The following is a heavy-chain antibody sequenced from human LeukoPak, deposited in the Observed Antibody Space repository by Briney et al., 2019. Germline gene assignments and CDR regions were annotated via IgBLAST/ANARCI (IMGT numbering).Heavy chain of an antibody. Sequence: GGSLTLSCAASGFKFSNYDMHWVGQTTGKGVEWVSGIGKRGDTHYVGSVKGRFIISRENGKNSLDLQMDSLTVGDTAVYYCARGAEGFDPWGQGTLVTVSS. V-gene: IGHV3-13*01. CDR3: ARGAEGFDP. CDR2: IGKRGDT. CDR1: GFKFSNYD. D-gene: IGHD1-26*01. J-gene: IGHJ5*02.